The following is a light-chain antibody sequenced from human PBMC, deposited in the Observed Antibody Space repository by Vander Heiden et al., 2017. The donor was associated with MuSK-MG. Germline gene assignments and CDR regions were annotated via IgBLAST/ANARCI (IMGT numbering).Light chain of an antibody. V-gene: IGKV1-6*01. Sequence: AIQMTQSPSSLSASVGDRVTITCRASQAIGDDLGWYQQKPGKAPKLLIYAASSLHSGVPSRFSGSGSGTDFTLTISSLQPEDFATFYCLQHDNYPWTFGQGTKVEI. CDR2: AAS. CDR3: LQHDNYPWT. CDR1: QAIGDD. J-gene: IGKJ1*01.